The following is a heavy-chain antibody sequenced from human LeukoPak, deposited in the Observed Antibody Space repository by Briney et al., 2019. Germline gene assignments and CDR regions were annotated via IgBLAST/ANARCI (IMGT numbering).Heavy chain of an antibody. Sequence: PGGSLRLSCAASGFTFSDYYMSWIRQAPGKGLEWVAVISYDGSNKYYADSVKGRFTISRDNSKNTLYLQMNSLRAEDTAVYYCAREELGTFDYWGQGTLVTVSS. D-gene: IGHD7-27*01. CDR2: ISYDGSNK. CDR3: AREELGTFDY. CDR1: GFTFSDYY. J-gene: IGHJ4*02. V-gene: IGHV3-30-3*01.